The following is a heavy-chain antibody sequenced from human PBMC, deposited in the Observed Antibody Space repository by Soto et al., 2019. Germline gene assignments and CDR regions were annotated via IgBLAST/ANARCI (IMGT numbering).Heavy chain of an antibody. J-gene: IGHJ5*02. V-gene: IGHV4-59*08. CDR2: IYYSGST. CDR3: ASTSYDSGWFDP. Sequence: SETLSLTCAVSGGSISSHYWSWIRQPPGKGLEWIGYIYYSGSTNYNPSLKSRVTISVDTSKNQFSLKLSSVTAADTAEYYCASTSYDSGWFDPWGQGTLVTVSS. D-gene: IGHD3-3*01. CDR1: GGSISSHY.